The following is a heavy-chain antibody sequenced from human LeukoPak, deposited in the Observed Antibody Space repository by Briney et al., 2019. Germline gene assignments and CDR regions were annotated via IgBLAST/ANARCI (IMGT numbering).Heavy chain of an antibody. Sequence: GGSLRLSCAAPGFTFSSNAMNWVRQAPGKGLEWVSVISVSDGSTYYADSVKGRFTISRDNSKNTLYLQMNGLRAEDTAIYYCSKAMTASTYYFDSWGQGTLVTVSS. CDR3: SKAMTASTYYFDS. D-gene: IGHD2-21*02. CDR1: GFTFSSNA. V-gene: IGHV3-23*01. J-gene: IGHJ4*02. CDR2: ISVSDGST.